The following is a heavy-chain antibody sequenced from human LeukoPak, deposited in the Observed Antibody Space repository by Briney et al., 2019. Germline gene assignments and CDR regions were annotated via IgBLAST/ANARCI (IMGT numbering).Heavy chain of an antibody. D-gene: IGHD2-21*02. V-gene: IGHV1-46*01. J-gene: IGHJ3*02. Sequence: ASVKVSCKASGYSFTSYYMHWVRQAPGQGLEWMGIINPSSGSTSYAQKFQGRVTMTRDTSTSTLYMELSSLRSEDTAVYYCARCLRGGDFVAQDAFDIWGQGTMVIVSS. CDR2: INPSSGST. CDR3: ARCLRGGDFVAQDAFDI. CDR1: GYSFTSYY.